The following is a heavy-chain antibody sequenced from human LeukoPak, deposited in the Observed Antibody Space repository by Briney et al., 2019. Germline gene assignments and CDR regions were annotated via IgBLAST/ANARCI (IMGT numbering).Heavy chain of an antibody. D-gene: IGHD2-15*01. Sequence: ASVKVSCKTSGYNFRHYGISWVRQAPGQGLEWMAWISGGYNGDSNYALKLRGRLTMTTDTSASTAYMELRSLRSDDTAVYYCAREEKKYCSGGSCPAYFDYWGQGTLVTVSS. CDR1: GYNFRHYG. CDR2: ISGGYNGDS. V-gene: IGHV1-18*01. J-gene: IGHJ4*02. CDR3: AREEKKYCSGGSCPAYFDY.